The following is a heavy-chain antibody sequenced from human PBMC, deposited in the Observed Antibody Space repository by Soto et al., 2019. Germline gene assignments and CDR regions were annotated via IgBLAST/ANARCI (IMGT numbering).Heavy chain of an antibody. Sequence: GASVTVSCTSSGGTFSSSTIDWVRQAPGQGLEWVGGIIPMLDTTNFAQKFQGRVTITADESTSTAYMELNSLRSEDTAMYYCARGDIVATTRVDDWGQGTLVTVSS. J-gene: IGHJ4*02. CDR3: ARGDIVATTRVDD. CDR2: IIPMLDTT. D-gene: IGHD5-12*01. V-gene: IGHV1-69*13. CDR1: GGTFSSST.